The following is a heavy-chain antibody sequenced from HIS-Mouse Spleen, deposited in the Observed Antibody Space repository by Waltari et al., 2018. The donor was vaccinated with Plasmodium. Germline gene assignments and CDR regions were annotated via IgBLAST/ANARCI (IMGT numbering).Heavy chain of an antibody. CDR3: ARLINWDHQIDY. CDR1: SSGGYY. CDR2: IYYSGST. D-gene: IGHD7-27*01. V-gene: IGHV4-31*02. Sequence: SSGGYYWSWIRQHPGKGLEWIGYIYYSGSTYYNPSLKSRVTISVDTSKNQFSLKLSSVTAADTAVYYCARLINWDHQIDYWGQGTLVTVSS. J-gene: IGHJ4*02.